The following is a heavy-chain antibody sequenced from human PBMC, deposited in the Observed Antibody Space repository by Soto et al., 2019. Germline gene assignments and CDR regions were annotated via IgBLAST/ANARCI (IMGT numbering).Heavy chain of an antibody. CDR2: IYYSGST. CDR1: GGSISTNY. Sequence: SETLSLTCTVSGGSISTNYWSWIRQPPGKGLEWIGYIYYSGSTDYNPSLKSRVTISVDTSKNQFSLKLTSVTAADTAVYYCARGGWSNDYWGQGTLVTVPS. J-gene: IGHJ4*02. CDR3: ARGGWSNDY. V-gene: IGHV4-59*01.